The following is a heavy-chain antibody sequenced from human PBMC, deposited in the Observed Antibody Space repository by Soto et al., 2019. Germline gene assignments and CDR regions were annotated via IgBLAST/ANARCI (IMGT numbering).Heavy chain of an antibody. CDR3: ARTIAAAGGRRYFDL. Sequence: QVQLVESGGGLVKPGGSLRLSCAASGFTFSDYYMSWIRQAPGKGLEWVSYISSSSSYTNYAGPVKGRFTISRANAKNSLYLQMDSLRDEDTAVYHCARTIAAAGGRRYFDLWGRGTVVTVSS. V-gene: IGHV3-11*05. D-gene: IGHD6-13*01. J-gene: IGHJ2*01. CDR1: GFTFSDYY. CDR2: ISSSSSYT.